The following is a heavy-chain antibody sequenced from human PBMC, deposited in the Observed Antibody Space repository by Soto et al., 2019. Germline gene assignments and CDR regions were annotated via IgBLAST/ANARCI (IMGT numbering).Heavy chain of an antibody. CDR2: IRNKDNGHTT. CDR1: GFTFSDHY. CDR3: ARVRLGVSTRLFDY. J-gene: IGHJ4*02. V-gene: IGHV3-72*01. Sequence: GGSLRLSCAASGFTFSDHYMDWVRQAPGKGLEWVGRIRNKDNGHTTEYAASVKGRFTISRDDSKNSLDLLMNSLRTEDTAVYYCARVRLGVSTRLFDYWGQGTLVTVSS. D-gene: IGHD6-25*01.